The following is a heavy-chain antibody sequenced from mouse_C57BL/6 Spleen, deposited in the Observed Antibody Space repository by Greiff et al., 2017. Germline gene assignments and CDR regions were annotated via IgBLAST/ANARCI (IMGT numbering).Heavy chain of an antibody. CDR1: GFTFSSYA. CDR2: ISSGGDYI. V-gene: IGHV5-9-1*02. D-gene: IGHD2-3*01. J-gene: IGHJ2*01. Sequence: EVHLVESGAGLVKPGGSLKLSCAASGFTFSSYAMSWVRQTPEKRLEWVAYISSGGDYIYYADTVKGRFTISRDNARNTLYLQMSSLKSEDTAMYYCTRDRMGGFDYWGQGTTLTVSS. CDR3: TRDRMGGFDY.